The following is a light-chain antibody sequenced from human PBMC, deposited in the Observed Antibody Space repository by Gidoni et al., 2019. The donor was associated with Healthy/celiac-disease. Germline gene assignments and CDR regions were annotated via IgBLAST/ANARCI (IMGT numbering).Light chain of an antibody. Sequence: EIVLPQSPGTLSLSPGERATLSCRASQSVSSSYLAWYQQKPGQAPRLLIYGASSRATGIPDRFRGSGSGTDFTLTISRLEPEDFAVYYCQQYGSSPALFTFGPGTKVDIK. CDR2: GAS. J-gene: IGKJ3*01. CDR3: QQYGSSPALFT. CDR1: QSVSSSY. V-gene: IGKV3-20*01.